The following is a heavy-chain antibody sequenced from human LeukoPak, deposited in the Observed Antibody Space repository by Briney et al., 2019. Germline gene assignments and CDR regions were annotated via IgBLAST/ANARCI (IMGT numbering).Heavy chain of an antibody. D-gene: IGHD1-14*01. CDR1: GGSISSYY. CDR2: IYYSGST. J-gene: IGHJ5*02. CDR3: ARAPEDWFDP. V-gene: IGHV4-59*01. Sequence: SETLSLTCTVSGGSISSYYWSWIRQPPGKGLEWIGYIYYSGSTNYNPSLKSRVTISVDTSKNQFSLKLCSVTAADTAVYYCARAPEDWFDPWGQGTLVTVSS.